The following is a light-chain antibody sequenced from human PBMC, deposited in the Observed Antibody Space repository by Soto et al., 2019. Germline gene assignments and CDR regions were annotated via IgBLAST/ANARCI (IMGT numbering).Light chain of an antibody. CDR3: QSYDSSLSGYV. CDR1: SANIGAAYN. V-gene: IGLV1-40*01. J-gene: IGLJ1*01. CDR2: GNN. Sequence: SVLTQPPPVSGAPGERGTISFTGSSANIGAAYNVDWYQQLPGTAPKLLIYGNNNRPSGVPARFSGSKSGTSASLAIAGLQAEDEGDYYCQSYDSSLSGYVFGTGTKVTVL.